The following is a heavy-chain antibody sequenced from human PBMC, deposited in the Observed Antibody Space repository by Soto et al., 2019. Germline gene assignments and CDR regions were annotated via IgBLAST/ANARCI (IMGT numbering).Heavy chain of an antibody. D-gene: IGHD6-25*01. J-gene: IGHJ6*03. CDR1: GLNVSSNS. CDR3: ARAGAYSSANMDV. V-gene: IGHV3-66*01. Sequence: EVQLVESGGGLVQPGGSLRVSCAASGLNVSSNSMNWVRQAPGRGLEWVSITYSGGSSYYADSVKDRFTISRDNSKNTLFLQMNSLRAEDTAVYYCARAGAYSSANMDVWGKGTTVTVSS. CDR2: TYSGGSS.